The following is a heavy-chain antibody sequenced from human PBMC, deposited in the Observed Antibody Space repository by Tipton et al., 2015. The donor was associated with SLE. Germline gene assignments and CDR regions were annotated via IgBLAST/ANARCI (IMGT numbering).Heavy chain of an antibody. J-gene: IGHJ4*02. CDR1: GGSISTKTYN. V-gene: IGHV4-61*05. CDR3: ARSVLAYRSGAFDY. Sequence: GLVKPSETVSLKCTVSGGSISTKTYNWGWIRQPPGKGLEWIGYISDGGGTNYNPSLKSRVTISLDTSKNQFSLRLLSVTAPDTAVYYCARSVLAYRSGAFDYWGQGTLVTVSS. D-gene: IGHD2-15*01. CDR2: ISDGGGT.